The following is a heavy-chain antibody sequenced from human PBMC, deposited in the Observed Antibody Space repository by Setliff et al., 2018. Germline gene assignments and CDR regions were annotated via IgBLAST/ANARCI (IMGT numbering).Heavy chain of an antibody. CDR3: ARNWATAQHYYYGMDV. V-gene: IGHV3-33*01. J-gene: IGHJ6*02. CDR2: IWNDGSTK. Sequence: GGSLRLSCVASGFTFSNYDMHWVRQAPGKGLEWVALIWNDGSTKFYGDSVKGRFTISRDNSENTLYLQMNSLRAEDTAVYYCARNWATAQHYYYGMDVWGQGTTVTVSS. D-gene: IGHD2-21*02. CDR1: GFTFSNYD.